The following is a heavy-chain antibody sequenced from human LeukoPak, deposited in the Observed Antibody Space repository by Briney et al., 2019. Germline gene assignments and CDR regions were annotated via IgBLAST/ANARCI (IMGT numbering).Heavy chain of an antibody. V-gene: IGHV1-69*05. J-gene: IGHJ3*02. CDR1: GGTFSSYA. Sequence: SVKVSCKASGGTFSSYAISWVRQAPGQGLEWMGGIIPIFGTANYAQKFQGRVSITTDESTSTAYMELSSLRSEDTAVYYCAREYYDSSGYRDAFDIWGQGTMVTVSS. CDR3: AREYYDSSGYRDAFDI. D-gene: IGHD3-22*01. CDR2: IIPIFGTA.